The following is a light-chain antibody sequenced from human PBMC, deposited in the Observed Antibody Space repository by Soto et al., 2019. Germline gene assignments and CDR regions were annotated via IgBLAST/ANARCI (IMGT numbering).Light chain of an antibody. J-gene: IGLJ1*01. V-gene: IGLV2-14*01. CDR1: SSDVGGYSY. CDR3: CSYTSSITYV. Sequence: QSALNQPASVSGSPGQSITISCTGTSSDVGGYSYVSWYQQHPGKAPKLMIYEVSYRPSGVSDRFSGSKSGNTASLTISGLRAEDEADYYCCSYTSSITYVFGTGTKVTVL. CDR2: EVS.